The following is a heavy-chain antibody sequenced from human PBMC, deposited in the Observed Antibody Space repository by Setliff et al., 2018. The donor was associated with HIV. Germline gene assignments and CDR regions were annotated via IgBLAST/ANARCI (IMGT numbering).Heavy chain of an antibody. CDR1: GGSITSNNYY. V-gene: IGHV4-39*07. CDR3: ARYYYDRSGSSAPYYFMDV. J-gene: IGHJ6*03. Sequence: SETLSLTCTVSGGSITSNNYYWGWIRQTPGKGLEWIASIFHSGHTNGDSSFVSRVTISVDKSKNQFSLKLTSVTAADTAVYYCARYYYDRSGSSAPYYFMDVWGKGTTVTVSS. D-gene: IGHD3-22*01. CDR2: IFHSGHT.